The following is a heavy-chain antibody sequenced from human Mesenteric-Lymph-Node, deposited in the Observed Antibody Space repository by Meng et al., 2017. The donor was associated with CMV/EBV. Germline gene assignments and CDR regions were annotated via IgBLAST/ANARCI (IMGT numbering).Heavy chain of an antibody. CDR3: AKGGPQWLVESYFDY. D-gene: IGHD6-19*01. V-gene: IGHV3-30*02. Sequence: GGSLRLSCAASGFTFSNYGMHWVRQAPGKGLEWVTFIRYDGSHDYYADSVKGRFTISRDNSKNTLYLQMNSLRVEDTAVYSCAKGGPQWLVESYFDYWGQGTLVTVSS. CDR1: GFTFSNYG. CDR2: IRYDGSHD. J-gene: IGHJ4*02.